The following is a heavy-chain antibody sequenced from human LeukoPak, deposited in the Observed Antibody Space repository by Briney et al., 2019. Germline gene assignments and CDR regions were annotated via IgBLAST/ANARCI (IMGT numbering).Heavy chain of an antibody. Sequence: GGSLRLSCAASGFTFNNYGMHWVRQAPGKGLEWVAYINVITGYIYYADSLKGRFTISRDNAKKSLFLEMNSLRVEDTAVYYCARDRSGSSSVDDAFDIWGQGIMVTVSS. CDR2: INVITGYI. D-gene: IGHD1-26*01. CDR1: GFTFNNYG. V-gene: IGHV3-21*01. CDR3: ARDRSGSSSVDDAFDI. J-gene: IGHJ3*02.